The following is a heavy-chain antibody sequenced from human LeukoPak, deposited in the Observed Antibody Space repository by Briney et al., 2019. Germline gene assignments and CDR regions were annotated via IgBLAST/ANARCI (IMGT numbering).Heavy chain of an antibody. CDR2: ISINGGST. CDR1: GFTFISYP. V-gene: IGHV3-64D*06. D-gene: IGHD6-13*01. CDR3: VGEIAAAGTPYFDY. Sequence: GGSLTLSCSASGFTFISYPMHWVRPAPGKGLEYVSAISINGGSTYYADSVKGRFTISRDNSKNTLYLQMSSLRAEDTAVYYCVGEIAAAGTPYFDYWGQGTLVTVSS. J-gene: IGHJ4*02.